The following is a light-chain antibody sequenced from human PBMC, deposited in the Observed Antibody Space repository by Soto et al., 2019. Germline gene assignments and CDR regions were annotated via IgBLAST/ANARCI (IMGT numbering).Light chain of an antibody. Sequence: EIVLTQSPGTLSLSPGERATLSCRASQSIASSYLAWFQQKPGQAPRLLIYGASSRATGIPDRFSGSGSRTDFTLSLTRLEPEDFAVYYCQQYGSSPRFTFGPGTKVDIK. CDR3: QQYGSSPRFT. V-gene: IGKV3-20*01. CDR1: QSIASSY. J-gene: IGKJ3*01. CDR2: GAS.